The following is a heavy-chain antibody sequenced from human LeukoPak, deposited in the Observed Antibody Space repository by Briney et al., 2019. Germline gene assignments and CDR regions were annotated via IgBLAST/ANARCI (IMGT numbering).Heavy chain of an antibody. CDR2: IYYSGST. CDR3: ASFYCSGGSCYQYFSYYYMDV. CDR1: GGSISSYY. J-gene: IGHJ6*03. D-gene: IGHD2-15*01. Sequence: PSETLSLTCTVSGGSISSYYWSWIRQPPGKGLEWIGCIYYSGSTNYNPSFKSRVTISVDTSKNQFSLKLNSVTAADTAVYYCASFYCSGGSCYQYFSYYYMDVWGKGTTVTISS. V-gene: IGHV4-59*08.